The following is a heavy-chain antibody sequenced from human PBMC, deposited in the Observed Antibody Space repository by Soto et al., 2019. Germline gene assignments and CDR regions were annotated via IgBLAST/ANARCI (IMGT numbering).Heavy chain of an antibody. J-gene: IGHJ4*02. D-gene: IGHD3-22*01. CDR2: ISAYNGNT. CDR1: GYTFTSYG. V-gene: IGHV1-18*01. CDR3: ARSTYYYDSSGYLDDY. Sequence: QVQLVQSGAEVKKPGASVKVSCKASGYTFTSYGISWVRRAPGQGLEWMGWISAYNGNTNYAQKLQGRVTMTTDTSTSTAYMELRSLRSDDTAVYYCARSTYYYDSSGYLDDYWGQGTLVTVSS.